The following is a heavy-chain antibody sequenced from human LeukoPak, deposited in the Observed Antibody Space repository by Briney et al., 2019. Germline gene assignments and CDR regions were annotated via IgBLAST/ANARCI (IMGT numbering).Heavy chain of an antibody. D-gene: IGHD2-2*01. J-gene: IGHJ6*02. CDR3: ARDTSYGLDV. Sequence: GGSLRLSCAASGFTLTDYWMAWVRQAPGKGLEWVANINEDGSEKYYVDSVKGRITISRDNAKNSVYLQMNSLRVEDTAVYYCARDTSYGLDVWGQGTTVTVSS. V-gene: IGHV3-7*01. CDR1: GFTLTDYW. CDR2: INEDGSEK.